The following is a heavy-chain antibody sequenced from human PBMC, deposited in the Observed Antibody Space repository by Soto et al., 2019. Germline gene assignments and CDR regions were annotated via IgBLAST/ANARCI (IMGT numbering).Heavy chain of an antibody. V-gene: IGHV3-23*01. Sequence: GGSLRLSCAASGFTFSSYAMSWVRQAPGKGLEWVSAISGSGGSTYYADSVKGRFTISRDNPKNPRYLQMNSLRAEDTAVYYCAKLKLFRSGAFDYWGQGTLVTVSS. J-gene: IGHJ4*02. D-gene: IGHD3-10*01. CDR3: AKLKLFRSGAFDY. CDR1: GFTFSSYA. CDR2: ISGSGGST.